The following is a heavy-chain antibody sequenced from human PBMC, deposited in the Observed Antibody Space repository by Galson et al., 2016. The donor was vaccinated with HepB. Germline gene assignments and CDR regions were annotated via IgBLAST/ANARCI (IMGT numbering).Heavy chain of an antibody. J-gene: IGHJ4*02. V-gene: IGHV3-23*01. CDR2: LTGSGDST. D-gene: IGHD3-10*01. Sequence: SLRLSCAASGFAFSTYGMSWVRQAPGKGLEWVSSLTGSGDSTYYADSVRGRFTVSRDNSKHTLYLQMNSLRAEDTAVYYCAKHFSGNYNSFEYWGQGTLVTVSS. CDR3: AKHFSGNYNSFEY. CDR1: GFAFSTYG.